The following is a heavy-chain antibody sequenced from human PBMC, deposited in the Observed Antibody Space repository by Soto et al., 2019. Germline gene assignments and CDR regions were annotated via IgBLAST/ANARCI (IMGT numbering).Heavy chain of an antibody. CDR3: ANQAGGGAAMDV. D-gene: IGHD2-21*01. J-gene: IGHJ6*02. Sequence: QITLNESGPTLVKPTQTLTLTCIFSGFSLSSSGVGVGWIRQPPGKALEWLALIYWAGDKRYTPSLKTRLTIAMDTSTNEVDPTMTSMDPVDTGTYYCANQAGGGAAMDVWGQGTTVTVSS. V-gene: IGHV2-5*02. CDR2: IYWAGDK. CDR1: GFSLSSSGVG.